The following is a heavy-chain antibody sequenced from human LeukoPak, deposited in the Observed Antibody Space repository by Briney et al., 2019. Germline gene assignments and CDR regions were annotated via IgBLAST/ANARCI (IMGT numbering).Heavy chain of an antibody. CDR3: ARGMEGCGGDCYPYYYYYGMDV. V-gene: IGHV1-8*01. CDR2: MNPNSGNT. CDR1: GYTFTSYD. J-gene: IGHJ6*02. Sequence: GASVKVSCKASGYTFTSYDINWVRQATGQGLEWMGWMNPNSGNTGYAQKFQGRVTVTRNTSISTAYMELSSLRSEDTAVYYCARGMEGCGGDCYPYYYYYGMDVWGQGTTVTVSS. D-gene: IGHD2-21*02.